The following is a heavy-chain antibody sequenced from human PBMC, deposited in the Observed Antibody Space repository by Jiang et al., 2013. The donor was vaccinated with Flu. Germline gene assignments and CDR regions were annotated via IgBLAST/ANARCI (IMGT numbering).Heavy chain of an antibody. CDR1: SYW. V-gene: IGHV5-10-1*01. J-gene: IGHJ4*02. Sequence: SYWISWVRQMPGKGLEWMGRIDPSDSYTNYSPSFQGHVTISADKSIRTAYLQWSSLKASDTAMYYCARMDVGNYDSSGHFDYWGQGTLVTVSS. CDR3: ARMDVGNYDSSGHFDY. CDR2: IDPSDSYT. D-gene: IGHD3-22*01.